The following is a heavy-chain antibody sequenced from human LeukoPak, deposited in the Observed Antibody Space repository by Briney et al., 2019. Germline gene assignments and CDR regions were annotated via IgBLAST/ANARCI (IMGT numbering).Heavy chain of an antibody. J-gene: IGHJ4*02. CDR3: ARTYYYGSGSYYNPRGYFDY. Sequence: SETLPLTCGVYGGPLCGYYWSWIRQPPGKGLEWIGEINHSGSTNYNPSLKSRVTIAVDTSKNQFSLKLRSVTAADTAVYYCARTYYYGSGSYYNPRGYFDYWGQGTLVTVSS. V-gene: IGHV4-34*01. D-gene: IGHD3-10*01. CDR1: GGPLCGYY. CDR2: INHSGST.